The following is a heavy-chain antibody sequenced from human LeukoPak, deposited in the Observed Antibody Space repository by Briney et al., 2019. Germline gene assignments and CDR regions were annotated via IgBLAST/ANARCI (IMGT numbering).Heavy chain of an antibody. D-gene: IGHD3-10*01. CDR1: GGSISSYY. CDR2: IYYSGST. J-gene: IGHJ4*02. V-gene: IGHV4-59*01. Sequence: SETLSLTCTVSGGSISSYYWSWIRQPPGKGPEWIGYIYYSGSTNYNPSLKSRVTISVDTSKNQFSLKPSSVTAADTAVYYCARAHGSGSYYRAPYFDYWGQGTLVTVSS. CDR3: ARAHGSGSYYRAPYFDY.